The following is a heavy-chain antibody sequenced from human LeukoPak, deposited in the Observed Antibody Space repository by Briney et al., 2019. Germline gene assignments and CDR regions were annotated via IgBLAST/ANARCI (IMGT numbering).Heavy chain of an antibody. J-gene: IGHJ4*02. CDR2: KKQDGSER. V-gene: IGHV3-7*01. CDR1: VFTFRTYW. D-gene: IGHD2-8*01. CDR3: VRDNGRGERSLDY. Sequence: GGSLRLSCAASVFTFRTYWMTYGRQTPGRGLEWVANKKQDGSERYYVAYVKGNFTTSRDNAKNSLYLQVNSLRAEATAIYYCVRDNGRGERSLDYWGQGTLVTVSS.